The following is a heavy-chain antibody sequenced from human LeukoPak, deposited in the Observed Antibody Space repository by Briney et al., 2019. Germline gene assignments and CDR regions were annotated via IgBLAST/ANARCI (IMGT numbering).Heavy chain of an antibody. CDR2: INHSGST. CDR1: GGSFSGYY. J-gene: IGHJ4*02. Sequence: SETLSLTCAVYGGSFSGYYWSWIRQPPGKGLEWIGEINHSGSTNYNPSLKSRVTISVDTSKDQFSLKLSSVTAADTAVYYCARVGYCSSTSCSHFDYWGQGTLVTVSS. V-gene: IGHV4-34*01. D-gene: IGHD2-2*01. CDR3: ARVGYCSSTSCSHFDY.